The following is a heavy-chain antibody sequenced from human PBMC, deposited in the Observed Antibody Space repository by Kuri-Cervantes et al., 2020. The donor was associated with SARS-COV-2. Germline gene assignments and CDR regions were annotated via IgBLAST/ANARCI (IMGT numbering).Heavy chain of an antibody. D-gene: IGHD1-1*01. CDR3: ASFTPTEDLYHYYYAMDI. J-gene: IGHJ6*02. Sequence: ASVKVSCKASGYTFTSYAMHWVRQAPGQRLEWMGWINAGNGNTKYSQKFQGRVTITRDTSASTAYMELSSLGSEDTAVYYCASFTPTEDLYHYYYAMDIWGQGTTVTVSS. CDR1: GYTFTSYA. V-gene: IGHV1-3*01. CDR2: INAGNGNT.